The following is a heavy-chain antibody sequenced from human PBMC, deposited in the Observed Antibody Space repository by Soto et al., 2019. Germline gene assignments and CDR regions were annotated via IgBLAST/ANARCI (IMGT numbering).Heavy chain of an antibody. CDR2: INAGNGNT. CDR3: ARSGSYSVREIDY. J-gene: IGHJ4*02. Sequence: QVQLVQSGAEEKKPGASVKVSCKASGYTFTSYAMHWVRQAPGQRLEWMGWINAGNGNTKYSQKFQGRVTITRDTSASTADRELSSLRSEDTAVYYCARSGSYSVREIDYWGQGTLVTVSS. CDR1: GYTFTSYA. V-gene: IGHV1-3*05. D-gene: IGHD1-26*01.